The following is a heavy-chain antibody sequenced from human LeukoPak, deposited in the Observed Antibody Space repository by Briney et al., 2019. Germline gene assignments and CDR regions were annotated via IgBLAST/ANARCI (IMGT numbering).Heavy chain of an antibody. Sequence: GSLRLSCAASGFTFSSYSMNWVRQAPGKGLEWVSSISSSSSYIYYADSVKGRFTISRDNAKNSLYLQMNSLRAEDTAVYYCARDRVGATSDYWGQGTLVTVSS. D-gene: IGHD1-26*01. V-gene: IGHV3-21*01. CDR2: ISSSSSYI. CDR1: GFTFSSYS. CDR3: ARDRVGATSDY. J-gene: IGHJ4*02.